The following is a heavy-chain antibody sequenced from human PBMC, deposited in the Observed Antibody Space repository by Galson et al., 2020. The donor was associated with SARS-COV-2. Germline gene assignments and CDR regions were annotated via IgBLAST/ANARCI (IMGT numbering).Heavy chain of an antibody. CDR1: GFTFSRHT. J-gene: IGHJ4*02. V-gene: IGHV3-21*01. Sequence: NSAGSLRLSCAASGFTFSRHTINWVRQAPGKGLEWVSSISSSSTFVYYADSVKGRFTISRDNAKNSLYLQMNSLRAEDTAMYYYTKGEGYCRGTSCYRIDYWGQGTLVTVSS. CDR2: ISSSSTFV. CDR3: TKGEGYCRGTSCYRIDY. D-gene: IGHD2-2*01.